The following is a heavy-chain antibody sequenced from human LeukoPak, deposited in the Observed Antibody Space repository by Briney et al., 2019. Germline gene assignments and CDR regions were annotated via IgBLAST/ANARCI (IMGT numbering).Heavy chain of an antibody. CDR1: GGSISSSSYY. CDR3: TRGAGWLIDY. D-gene: IGHD3-16*01. J-gene: IGHJ4*02. V-gene: IGHV4-39*07. CDR2: IYYSGST. Sequence: SETLSLTCTVSGGSISSSSYYWGWIRQPPGKGLEWIGSIYYSGSTYYNPSLKSRVTISVDTSKNQFSLKLNSMTTADTAVYYCTRGAGWLIDYWGQGILVTVSS.